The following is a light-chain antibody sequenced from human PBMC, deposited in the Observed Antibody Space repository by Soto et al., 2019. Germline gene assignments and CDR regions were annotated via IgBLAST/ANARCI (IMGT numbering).Light chain of an antibody. Sequence: AIRLNQSPASLSASPGQRVPITCRASQGISSYLAWYQQKPGKAPKLLIYDASSLESGVPSRFSGSGSGTEFTLTISSLQPDDFATYYCQQYNSDSPWTVGQGTKVDIK. CDR2: DAS. V-gene: IGKV1-8*01. CDR1: QGISSY. CDR3: QQYNSDSPWT. J-gene: IGKJ1*01.